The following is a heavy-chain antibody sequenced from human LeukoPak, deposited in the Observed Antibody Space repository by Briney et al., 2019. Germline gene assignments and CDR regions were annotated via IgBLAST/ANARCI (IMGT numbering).Heavy chain of an antibody. CDR3: AKDSGPTLLYPAFDY. D-gene: IGHD2-2*02. J-gene: IGHJ4*02. CDR1: GFTFSTYG. V-gene: IGHV3-30*02. Sequence: PGGSLRLSCAVSGFTFSTYGIHWVRQAAGTGLGWVTFIRYDESKKYYADSVKGRFTISRDNSKNPLYLQMNSLKAEDTAVYYCAKDSGPTLLYPAFDYWGQGTLVTVSS. CDR2: IRYDESKK.